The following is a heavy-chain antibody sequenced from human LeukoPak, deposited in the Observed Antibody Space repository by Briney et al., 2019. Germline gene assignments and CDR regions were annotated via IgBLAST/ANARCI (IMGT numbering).Heavy chain of an antibody. CDR1: GFTFSSYG. J-gene: IGHJ6*02. V-gene: IGHV3-30*18. Sequence: GGSLRLSCAASGFTFSSYGMHWVRQAPGKGLEWVAVISYDGSNKYYADSVKGRFTISRDNSKNTLYLQMNSLRAEDTAVYYCAKAPLTMVYYYGMDVWGQGTTVTVSS. CDR2: ISYDGSNK. CDR3: AKAPLTMVYYYGMDV. D-gene: IGHD3-10*01.